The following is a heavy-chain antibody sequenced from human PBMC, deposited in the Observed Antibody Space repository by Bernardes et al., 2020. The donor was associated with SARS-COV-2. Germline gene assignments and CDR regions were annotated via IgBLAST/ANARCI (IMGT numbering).Heavy chain of an antibody. CDR1: GFTFGDYA. D-gene: IGHD6-19*01. V-gene: IGHV3-49*03. CDR2: ISSKAYGGTT. CDR3: TRMPRNGWYVGWFDP. J-gene: IGHJ5*02. Sequence: GGSLRLSCTASGFTFGDYAMIWFRQAPGKGLQWVGFISSKAYGGTTEYAASVKGRFTISRDDSKSIAYLQMNSLKIEDTAVYYCTRMPRNGWYVGWFDPWGQGTLVTVSS.